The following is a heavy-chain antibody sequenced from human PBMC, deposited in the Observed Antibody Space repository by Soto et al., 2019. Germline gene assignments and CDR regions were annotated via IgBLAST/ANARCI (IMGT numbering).Heavy chain of an antibody. D-gene: IGHD2-2*01. CDR3: ARAGMVVPAAPSRFDP. CDR2: INPNSGGT. V-gene: IGHV1-2*02. Sequence: AASVKVSCKASGYTFTGYYMHWVRQAPGQGLEWMGWINPNSGGTNYAQKFQGRVTMTRDTSISTAYMELSRLRSDDTAVYYCARAGMVVPAAPSRFDPWGQGTLVTVSS. CDR1: GYTFTGYY. J-gene: IGHJ5*02.